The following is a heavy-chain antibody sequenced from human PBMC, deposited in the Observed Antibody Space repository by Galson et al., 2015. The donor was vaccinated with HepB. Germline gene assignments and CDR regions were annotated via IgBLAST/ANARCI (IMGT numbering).Heavy chain of an antibody. CDR1: GFTFSSYG. CDR2: ISYDGSNK. D-gene: IGHD3-22*01. Sequence: SLRLSCAASGFTFSSYGMHWVRQAPGKGLEWVAVISYDGSNKYYADSVKGRFTISRDNSKDTLYLQMNSLRAEDTAVYYCARGGYYYDSSGYYLGLFDYWGQGTLVTVSS. J-gene: IGHJ4*02. V-gene: IGHV3-30*19. CDR3: ARGGYYYDSSGYYLGLFDY.